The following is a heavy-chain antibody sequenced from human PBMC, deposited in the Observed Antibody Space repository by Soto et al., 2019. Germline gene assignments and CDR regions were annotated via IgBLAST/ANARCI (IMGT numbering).Heavy chain of an antibody. CDR1: GYSFGNYD. J-gene: IGHJ5*02. V-gene: IGHV1-8*01. Sequence: QVRLEQSGAEVKEPGASVKVSCQASGYSFGNYDINWVRQAAGQGLEWMGWMNPNSGNTGYAQKLQGRLMLTRDNSISTAYMELSSLTSEDTAVYYCVRGKGFITSPLLDPWGQGTLVTVSS. CDR3: VRGKGFITSPLLDP. D-gene: IGHD3-10*01. CDR2: MNPNSGNT.